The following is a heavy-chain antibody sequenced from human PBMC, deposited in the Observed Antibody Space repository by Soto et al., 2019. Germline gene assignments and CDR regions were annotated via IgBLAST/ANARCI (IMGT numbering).Heavy chain of an antibody. D-gene: IGHD2-15*01. Sequence: GESLKISCAGSGFTFRNFGIHWVRQAPGKGLEWVAYISYHGGIKYYADSVKGPFTISRANSQNTVYLQMNSLRPEDSAVYYCAIHLTSDFSDSLLSMDVWGQGTTDTVSS. CDR1: GFTFRNFG. CDR2: ISYHGGIK. J-gene: IGHJ6*02. CDR3: AIHLTSDFSDSLLSMDV. V-gene: IGHV3-30*03.